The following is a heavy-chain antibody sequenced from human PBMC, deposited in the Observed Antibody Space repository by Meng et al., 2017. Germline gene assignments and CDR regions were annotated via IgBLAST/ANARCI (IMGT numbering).Heavy chain of an antibody. J-gene: IGHJ4*02. CDR2: INPSGGST. D-gene: IGHD4-17*01. V-gene: IGHV1-46*01. Sequence: QVRLVQAGAEVKKPGASVKVSCKASGYTFTSYYMHWVRQAPGQGLEWMGIINPSGGSTSYAQKFQGRVTMTRDTSTSTVYMELSSLRSEDTAVYYCARPIYGDYVWAGFDYWGQGTLVTVSS. CDR1: GYTFTSYY. CDR3: ARPIYGDYVWAGFDY.